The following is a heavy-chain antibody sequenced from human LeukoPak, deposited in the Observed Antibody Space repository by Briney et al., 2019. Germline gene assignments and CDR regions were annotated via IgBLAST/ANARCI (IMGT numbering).Heavy chain of an antibody. Sequence: GGSLRLSCAASGFTFSSYWMHWVRQAPGKGLVWVSRINSDGINTSYADSVKGRFTISRDNGKNTLNLQMNSLRAEDPAVYYCASDLGQYYDTSHNWFDPWGQGTLVTVSS. CDR1: GFTFSSYW. D-gene: IGHD3-22*01. J-gene: IGHJ5*02. CDR3: ASDLGQYYDTSHNWFDP. V-gene: IGHV3-74*01. CDR2: INSDGINT.